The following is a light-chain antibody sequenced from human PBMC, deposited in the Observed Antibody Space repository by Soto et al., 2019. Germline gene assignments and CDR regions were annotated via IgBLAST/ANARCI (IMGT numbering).Light chain of an antibody. V-gene: IGLV2-14*03. CDR1: SSDIGGSKY. J-gene: IGLJ1*01. CDR3: CSSYRSSGRLDV. Sequence: QSALTQPASLSGSPGQSITISCTGTSSDIGGSKYVSWYQQHPGKAPKLMVYEVTYRPSGVSDRFSGSKSGNTASLTVSGLQAEDEADYYCCSSYRSSGRLDVFGTGTKLTVL. CDR2: EVT.